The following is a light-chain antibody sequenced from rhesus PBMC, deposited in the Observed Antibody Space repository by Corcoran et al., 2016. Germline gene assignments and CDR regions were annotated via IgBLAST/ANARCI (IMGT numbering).Light chain of an antibody. CDR2: STN. J-gene: IGLJ3*01. CDR3: LVYYRGAYVL. V-gene: IGLV7-76*01. CDR1: TGAVTSGNY. Sequence: QAVVTQGPPLTVSPGGTGTLTCGSSTGAVTSGNYPHWFQQKPGQAPRGLISSTNKKHSWTPARFSGSLAGDKAALPLAGAEPEEEAEYYCLVYYRGAYVLFGGGTRLTVL.